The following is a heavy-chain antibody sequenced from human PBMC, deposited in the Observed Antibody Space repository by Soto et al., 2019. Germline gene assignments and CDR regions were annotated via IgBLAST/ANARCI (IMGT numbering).Heavy chain of an antibody. Sequence: GGSLRLSCAASGFTVSSNYMSWVRQAPGKGLEWVSVIYSGGSTYYADSVKGRFTISRDNSKNTLYLQMNSLRAEDTAVYYCARDGFYYGSGSYDYWGQGTLVTVSS. CDR2: IYSGGST. D-gene: IGHD3-10*01. CDR3: ARDGFYYGSGSYDY. V-gene: IGHV3-66*01. J-gene: IGHJ4*02. CDR1: GFTVSSNY.